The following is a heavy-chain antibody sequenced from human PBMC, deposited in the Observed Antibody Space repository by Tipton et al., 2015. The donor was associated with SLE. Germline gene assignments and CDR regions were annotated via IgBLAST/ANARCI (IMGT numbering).Heavy chain of an antibody. Sequence: TLSLTCAVYGGSFSGYYRSWIRQPPGKGLEWIGEINHSGSTNYNPSLKSRVTISVDTSKNQFSLKLSSVTAADTAVYYCAREARAAFDIWGQGTMVTVSS. J-gene: IGHJ3*02. CDR1: GGSFSGYY. CDR2: INHSGST. V-gene: IGHV4-34*01. D-gene: IGHD6-6*01. CDR3: AREARAAFDI.